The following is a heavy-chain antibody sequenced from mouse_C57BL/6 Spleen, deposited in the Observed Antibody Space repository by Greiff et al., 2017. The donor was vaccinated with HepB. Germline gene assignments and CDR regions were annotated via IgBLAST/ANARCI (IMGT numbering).Heavy chain of an antibody. CDR2: IDPSDSYT. V-gene: IGHV1-69*01. Sequence: QVQLQQPGAELVMPGASVKLSCKASGYTFTSYWMHWVKQRPGQGLEWIGEIDPSDSYTNYNQKFKGKSTLTVDKSSSTAYMQLSSLTSEDSAVYYCARQDSSGDVDDYWGQGTTLTVSS. J-gene: IGHJ2*01. CDR3: ARQDSSGDVDDY. D-gene: IGHD3-2*02. CDR1: GYTFTSYW.